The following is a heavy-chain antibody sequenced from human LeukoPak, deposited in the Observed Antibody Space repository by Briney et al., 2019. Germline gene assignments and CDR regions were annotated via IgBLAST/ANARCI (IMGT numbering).Heavy chain of an antibody. J-gene: IGHJ5*02. CDR2: ISGSGDTT. V-gene: IGHV3-23*01. CDR1: GFTFSSFA. D-gene: IGHD5-12*01. CDR3: AKPPGLRRLDP. Sequence: GGSLRLSCAASGFTFSSFAMNWVRQAPGQGLEWVSIISGSGDTTHYTDSVKGRFTVPRDNSKNTLYLQMNSLRAEDTAVYYCAKPPGLRRLDPWGQGTLVTVSS.